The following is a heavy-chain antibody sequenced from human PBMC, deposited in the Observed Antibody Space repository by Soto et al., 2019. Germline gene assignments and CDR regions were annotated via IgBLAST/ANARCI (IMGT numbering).Heavy chain of an antibody. CDR3: ARDYMVRGVMSWFDP. D-gene: IGHD3-10*01. CDR2: IYHSGST. J-gene: IGHJ5*02. V-gene: IGHV4-4*02. Sequence: PSETLSLTCAVSGGSICSSNWWSWVRQPPGKGLEWIGEIYHSGSTNYNPSLKSRVTISVDKSKNQFSLKLSSVTAADTAVYYCARDYMVRGVMSWFDPWGQGTLVTVSS. CDR1: GGSICSSNW.